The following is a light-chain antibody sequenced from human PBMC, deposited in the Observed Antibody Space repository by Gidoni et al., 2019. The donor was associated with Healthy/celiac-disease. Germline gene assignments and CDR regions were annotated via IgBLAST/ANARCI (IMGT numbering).Light chain of an antibody. J-gene: IGLJ3*02. V-gene: IGLV1-47*01. Sequence: QSVLTQPPPASRTPGQRVTISSSGSSSNSGSNYVYWYQQLPGTAPKLLIYRNNQRPSWVPDRFSGSKSGTSASLAISGLRSEDEVDYYCAAWDDSLSAWVFGGGTKLTVL. CDR1: SSNSGSNY. CDR2: RNN. CDR3: AAWDDSLSAWV.